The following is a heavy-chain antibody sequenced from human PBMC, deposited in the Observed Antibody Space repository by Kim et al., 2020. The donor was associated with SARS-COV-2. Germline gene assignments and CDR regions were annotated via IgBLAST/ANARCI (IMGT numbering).Heavy chain of an antibody. D-gene: IGHD7-27*01. J-gene: IGHJ5*02. CDR1: GGSISSYY. CDR3: TRGGWGSGWFDP. Sequence: SETLSLTCTVSGGSISSYYWSWIRQPPGKGLEWIGYIYYSGSTNYNPSLKSRVTISVDTSKNQFPLKLSSVTAADTAVYYCTRGGWGSGWFDPWGQGTLGTVSS. CDR2: IYYSGST. V-gene: IGHV4-59*01.